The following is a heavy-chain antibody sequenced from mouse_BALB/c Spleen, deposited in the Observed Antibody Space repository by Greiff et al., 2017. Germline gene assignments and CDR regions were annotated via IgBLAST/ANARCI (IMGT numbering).Heavy chain of an antibody. Sequence: VQLQESGAELARPGASVKMSCKASGYTFTSYTMHWVKQRPGQGLEWIGYINPSSGYTNYNQKFKDKATLTADKSSSTAYMQLSSLTSEDSAVYYCARITTVVFDYWGQGTTLTVSS. CDR3: ARITTVVFDY. CDR1: GYTFTSYT. D-gene: IGHD1-1*01. J-gene: IGHJ2*01. CDR2: INPSSGYT. V-gene: IGHV1-4*01.